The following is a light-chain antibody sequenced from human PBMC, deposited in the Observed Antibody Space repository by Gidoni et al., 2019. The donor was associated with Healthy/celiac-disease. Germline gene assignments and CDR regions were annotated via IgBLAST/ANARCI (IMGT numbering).Light chain of an antibody. CDR3: QQYYSTPQT. J-gene: IGKJ1*01. CDR1: PSVLYSSNNKNY. CDR2: WAS. Sequence: IVMPQSPDSLAVSLGERATINCKSSPSVLYSSNNKNYLAWYQQKPGQPPKLLIYWASTRESGVPDRFSGSGSGTDFTLTISSLQAEDVAVYYCQQYYSTPQTFGQGTKVEIK. V-gene: IGKV4-1*01.